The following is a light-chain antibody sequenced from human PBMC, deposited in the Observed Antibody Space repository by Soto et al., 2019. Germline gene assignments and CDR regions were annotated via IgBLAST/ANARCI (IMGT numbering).Light chain of an antibody. Sequence: QPVLTQPASVSGSPGQSITISCTGTSSDVGGYNYVYWYQQLPGTAPKLLIYRNNQRPSGVPDRFSGSKSGTSASLAISGLRSEDEADYYCAAWDDSLSGFYVFGTGTKVTVL. J-gene: IGLJ1*01. CDR2: RNN. CDR1: SSDVGGYNY. V-gene: IGLV1-47*01. CDR3: AAWDDSLSGFYV.